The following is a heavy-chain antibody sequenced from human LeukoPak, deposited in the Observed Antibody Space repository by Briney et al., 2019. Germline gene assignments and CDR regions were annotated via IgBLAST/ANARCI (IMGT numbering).Heavy chain of an antibody. D-gene: IGHD3-22*01. CDR3: ARDVGGYYYGNLEY. J-gene: IGHJ1*01. CDR2: ISYGGST. V-gene: IGHV4-31*03. CDR1: GGSISSGDHY. Sequence: ASETLSLTCSVSGGSISSGDHYWSWIRQRPGKGLEWIGYISYGGSTFYNPSLKSRAAIPAATSQTHFSLKLTSVTAADTAVYYCARDVGGYYYGNLEYWGQGIMVTVSS.